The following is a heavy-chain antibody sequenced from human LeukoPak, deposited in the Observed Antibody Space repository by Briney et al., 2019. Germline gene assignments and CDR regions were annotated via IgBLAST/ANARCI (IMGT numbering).Heavy chain of an antibody. Sequence: GGSLRLSCAASGNYWMHWVRQAPGKGLVWVSHINSDGSWTSYADSVKGRFTISKDNSKNTLYLQMNSLRAEDTAVYYCARGGDTSLFDYWGQGTLVTVSS. J-gene: IGHJ4*02. V-gene: IGHV3-74*01. D-gene: IGHD2-21*02. CDR1: GNYW. CDR3: ARGGDTSLFDY. CDR2: INSDGSWT.